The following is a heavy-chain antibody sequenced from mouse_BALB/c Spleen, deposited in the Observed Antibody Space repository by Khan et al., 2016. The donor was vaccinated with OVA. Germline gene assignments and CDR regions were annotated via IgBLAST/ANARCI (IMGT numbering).Heavy chain of an antibody. V-gene: IGHV1S136*01. CDR1: GYTFTHYV. Sequence: VQLQQPGPELVKPGASVKMSCKASGYTFTHYVMHWVKQKPGQGLEWIGYINPYNDGTNYNETFKGKATLTSDKSSSTAYMELSSLTSEDSAVSYSARYASSPYYAMDYWGQGTSVTVSS. J-gene: IGHJ4*01. D-gene: IGHD1-1*01. CDR3: ARYASSPYYAMDY. CDR2: INPYNDGT.